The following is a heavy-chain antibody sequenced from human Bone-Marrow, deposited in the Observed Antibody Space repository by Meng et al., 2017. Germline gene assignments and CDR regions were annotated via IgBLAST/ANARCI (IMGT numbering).Heavy chain of an antibody. J-gene: IGHJ6*02. D-gene: IGHD3-3*01. CDR3: ARVVWWSGFIGEPPTRMDV. Sequence: GSLRLSCPVPGCSISGYHWTWIGQSPGKGLEWIGYIGDRGITTYNPFLKSRLTIWLDTSKTQCSLKLSSVTAADTAVYYCARVVWWSGFIGEPPTRMDVWGQGTTVTSP. V-gene: IGHV4-59*01. CDR1: GCSISGYH. CDR2: IGDRGIT.